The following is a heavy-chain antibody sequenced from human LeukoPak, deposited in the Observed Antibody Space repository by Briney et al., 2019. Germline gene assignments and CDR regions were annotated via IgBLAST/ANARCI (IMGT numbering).Heavy chain of an antibody. Sequence: GSLRLSCAASGFTFSSYAMHWVRPAPGKGLEWVAVISYDGSNKYYADSVKGRFTISRDNSKNTLYLQMNSLRAEDTAVYYCARGPQVYYDILTGYSRTDYYYYGMDVWGQGTTVTGSS. J-gene: IGHJ6*02. CDR3: ARGPQVYYDILTGYSRTDYYYYGMDV. D-gene: IGHD3-9*01. CDR2: ISYDGSNK. V-gene: IGHV3-30*04. CDR1: GFTFSSYA.